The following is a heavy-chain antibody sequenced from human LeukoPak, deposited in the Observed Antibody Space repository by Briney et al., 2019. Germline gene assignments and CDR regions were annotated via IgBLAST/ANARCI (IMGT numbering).Heavy chain of an antibody. J-gene: IGHJ3*02. CDR3: ARSTVTTRDDAFDI. V-gene: IGHV3-66*01. D-gene: IGHD4-17*01. CDR1: GFTVNSNY. CDR2: IYSGGST. Sequence: PGGSLRVFCAASGFTVNSNYMSWVRQAPGKGLEGVSVIYSGGSTYYADSVKGRLTISRDNSKNTLYLQMNSLRAEDTAVYYCARSTVTTRDDAFDIWGQGTMVTVSS.